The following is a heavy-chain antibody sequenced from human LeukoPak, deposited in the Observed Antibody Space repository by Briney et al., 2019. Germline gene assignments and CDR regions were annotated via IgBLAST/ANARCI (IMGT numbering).Heavy chain of an antibody. CDR1: GGTFSIYA. D-gene: IGHD3-9*01. Sequence: SVKVSCKASGGTFSIYAISWVRQAPGQGLEWMGGIIPIFGTANYAQKFQGRVTITADESTSTAYMELSSLRSEDTAVYYCARVKLIYDMLTGYYSYYYYGMDVWGQGTTVTVSS. J-gene: IGHJ6*02. CDR2: IIPIFGTA. V-gene: IGHV1-69*01. CDR3: ARVKLIYDMLTGYYSYYYYGMDV.